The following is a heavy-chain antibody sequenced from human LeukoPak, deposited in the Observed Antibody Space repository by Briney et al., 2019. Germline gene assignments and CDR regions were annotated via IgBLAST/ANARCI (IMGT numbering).Heavy chain of an antibody. D-gene: IGHD3-22*01. CDR2: ISYDGSNK. CDR3: AREANYYDSSGYYFYYFDY. Sequence: GRSLRLSCAASGFTFSSYAMHWVRQAPGKGLEWVAVISYDGSNKYYADSVKGRFTISRDNSKNTLYLQMNSLRAEDTAVYYCAREANYYDSSGYYFYYFDYWGQGTLVTASS. CDR1: GFTFSSYA. J-gene: IGHJ4*02. V-gene: IGHV3-30-3*01.